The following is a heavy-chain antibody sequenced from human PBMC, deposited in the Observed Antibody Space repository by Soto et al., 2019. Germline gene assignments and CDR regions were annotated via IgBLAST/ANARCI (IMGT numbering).Heavy chain of an antibody. CDR2: ISGSGGST. CDR1: GFTFSSYA. J-gene: IGHJ4*02. D-gene: IGHD6-6*01. V-gene: IGHV3-23*01. Sequence: GGSLRLSCAASGFTFSSYAMSWVRQAPGKGLEWVSAISGSGGSTYYKNSVKGRFTISSDNTKNTLYLQMNSLRAEDTAVYYCAKDHWSIAARVDFDYWGQGTLVTVSS. CDR3: AKDHWSIAARVDFDY.